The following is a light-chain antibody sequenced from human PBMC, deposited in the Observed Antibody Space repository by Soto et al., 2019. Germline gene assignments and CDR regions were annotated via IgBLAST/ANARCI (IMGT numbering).Light chain of an antibody. J-gene: IGKJ1*01. CDR2: GAS. Sequence: EIVLTQSPGTLSLCRGERATVSCRASRSIRSSHFGWYQQKPGQAPRLLIYGASTRATGIPARFSGSGSGTEFTLTISSLQSEDFAVYYCQQYDNWPTFGQGTKVDI. CDR3: QQYDNWPT. V-gene: IGKV3-15*01. CDR1: RSIRSSH.